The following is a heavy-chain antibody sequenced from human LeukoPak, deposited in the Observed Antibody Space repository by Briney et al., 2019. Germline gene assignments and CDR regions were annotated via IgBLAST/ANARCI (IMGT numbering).Heavy chain of an antibody. V-gene: IGHV3-23*01. J-gene: IGHJ4*02. D-gene: IGHD6-13*01. CDR2: ISGNGGST. CDR1: GITFSSYA. Sequence: GGSLRLSCVASGITFSSYAMSWVRQAPGKGLEWVSGISGNGGSTYYADSVKGRSTISRGNSKNTLYLQMNSLRAEDTAVYYCAKAPIAAAPNPDYWGQGTLVTVSS. CDR3: AKAPIAAAPNPDY.